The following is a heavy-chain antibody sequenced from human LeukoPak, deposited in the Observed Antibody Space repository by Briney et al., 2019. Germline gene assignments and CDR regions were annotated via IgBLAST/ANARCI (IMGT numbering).Heavy chain of an antibody. CDR2: INHSGST. V-gene: IGHV4-34*01. Sequence: SETLSLTCAVYGVSFSGFYWSWIRQPPGKGLEWSVEINHSGSTNYNPSLKSRVTISVDTSKNQFSLKLSSVTAADTAVYYCARGLALWGQGTLVTVSS. J-gene: IGHJ4*02. CDR3: ARGLAL. CDR1: GVSFSGFY.